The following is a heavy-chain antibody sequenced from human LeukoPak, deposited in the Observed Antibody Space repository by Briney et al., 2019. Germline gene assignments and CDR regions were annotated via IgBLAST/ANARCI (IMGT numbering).Heavy chain of an antibody. CDR2: ITRNSNDI. CDR1: GFTFNVYS. J-gene: IGHJ6*03. CDR3: AKDRCSNGVGCYYYYMDV. V-gene: IGHV3-21*05. Sequence: GGSLRLSCAASGFTFNVYSMSWVRQAPGKGLEWVSYITRNSNDIYYADSVKGRFTISRDNAKNSLYLQMNSLRAEDTAVYYCAKDRCSNGVGCYYYYMDVWGKGTTVTISS. D-gene: IGHD2-8*01.